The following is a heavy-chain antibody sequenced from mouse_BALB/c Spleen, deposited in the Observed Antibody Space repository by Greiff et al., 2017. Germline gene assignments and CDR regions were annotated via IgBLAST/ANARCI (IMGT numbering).Heavy chain of an antibody. Sequence: EVQGVESGGGLVKPGGSLKLSCAASGFTFSDYYMYWVRQTPEKRLEWVATISDGGSYTYYPDSVKGRFTISRDTAKNNLYLQMSSLKSEDTAMYYCAREGGTAYWGQGTLVTVSA. V-gene: IGHV5-4*02. CDR2: ISDGGSYT. CDR1: GFTFSDYY. D-gene: IGHD4-1*01. J-gene: IGHJ3*01. CDR3: AREGGTAY.